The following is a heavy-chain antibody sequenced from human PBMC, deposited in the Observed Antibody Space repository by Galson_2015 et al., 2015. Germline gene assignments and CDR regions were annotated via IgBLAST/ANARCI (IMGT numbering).Heavy chain of an antibody. CDR1: GYTLTELS. Sequence: SVKVSCKVSGYTLTELSMHWVRQAPGKGLEWMGGFDPEDGETIYAQKFQGRVTMTEDTSTDTAYMELSSLRSEDTAVYYCATPKQKWELLGFDYWGQGTLVTVSS. D-gene: IGHD1-26*01. J-gene: IGHJ4*02. CDR2: FDPEDGET. V-gene: IGHV1-24*01. CDR3: ATPKQKWELLGFDY.